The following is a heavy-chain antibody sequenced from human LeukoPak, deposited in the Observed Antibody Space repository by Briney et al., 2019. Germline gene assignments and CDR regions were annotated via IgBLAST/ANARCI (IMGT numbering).Heavy chain of an antibody. V-gene: IGHV3-20*04. Sequence: GGSLRLSCAASGFTFDDYGMSWVRQAPGKGLEWVSGTNWNGGSTGYADSVKGRFTISRDNAKNSLYLQMNSLRAEDTALYYCARGGDIVVVPAAIPPGVDYWGQGTLVTVSS. CDR1: GFTFDDYG. CDR3: ARGGDIVVVPAAIPPGVDY. D-gene: IGHD2-2*02. J-gene: IGHJ4*02. CDR2: TNWNGGST.